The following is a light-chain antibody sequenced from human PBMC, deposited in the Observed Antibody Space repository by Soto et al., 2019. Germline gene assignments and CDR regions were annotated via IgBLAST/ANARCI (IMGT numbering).Light chain of an antibody. CDR1: QTIARY. CDR3: QQSYSTPPT. V-gene: IGKV1-39*01. Sequence: DIQMTQSPSPLSASVGDRIIITCRASQTIARYINWFQQKPGKAPKLLIYAASSLQSGVPSRFSGSGSGTDFTLTISSLQPEDFATYYCQQSYSTPPTFGGGTKVEIK. CDR2: AAS. J-gene: IGKJ4*01.